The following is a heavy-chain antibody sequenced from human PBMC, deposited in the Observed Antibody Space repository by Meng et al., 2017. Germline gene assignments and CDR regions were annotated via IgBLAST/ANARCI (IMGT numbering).Heavy chain of an antibody. Sequence: QCLLGQSGAKVKKPGASVKVSCKASGYTFTSYGISWVRQAPGQGLEWMGWISAYNGNTNYAQKLQGRVTMTTDTSTSTAYMELRSLRSDDTAVYYCARVGYCSSTSCHQIDYWGQGTLVTVSS. V-gene: IGHV1-18*01. CDR1: GYTFTSYG. D-gene: IGHD2-2*01. CDR2: ISAYNGNT. J-gene: IGHJ4*02. CDR3: ARVGYCSSTSCHQIDY.